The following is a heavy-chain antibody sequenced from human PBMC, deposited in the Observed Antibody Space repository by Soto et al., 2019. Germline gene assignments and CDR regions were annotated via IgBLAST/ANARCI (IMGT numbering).Heavy chain of an antibody. CDR3: ARGISYYDSSGYYSDY. J-gene: IGHJ4*02. V-gene: IGHV3-23*01. Sequence: GGSLRPSCAASGFTFSNYAMSWVRQAPGKGLEWVSGISNSAGSTYYADSVKGRFTISRDNSKNALYLHLNSLRAEDTAVYYCARGISYYDSSGYYSDYWGQGTLVTVSS. CDR2: ISNSAGST. CDR1: GFTFSNYA. D-gene: IGHD3-22*01.